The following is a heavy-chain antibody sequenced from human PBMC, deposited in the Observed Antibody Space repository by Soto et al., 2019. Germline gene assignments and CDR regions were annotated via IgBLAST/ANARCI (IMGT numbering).Heavy chain of an antibody. V-gene: IGHV3-30*18. Sequence: QVQLVESGGGVVQPGRSLRLSCAASGFTFSSYGMHWVRQAPGKGLEWVAVISYDGSNKYYADSVKGRFTISRDNSNNSLYLQMNSLRAEDTAVYYCAKEPSSGWYWAINWFDPWGQGTLVTVSS. CDR2: ISYDGSNK. D-gene: IGHD6-19*01. CDR3: AKEPSSGWYWAINWFDP. J-gene: IGHJ5*02. CDR1: GFTFSSYG.